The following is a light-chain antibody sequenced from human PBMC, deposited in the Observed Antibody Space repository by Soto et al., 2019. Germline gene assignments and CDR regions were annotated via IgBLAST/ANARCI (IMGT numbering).Light chain of an antibody. CDR2: GAS. CDR1: QSVSSN. J-gene: IGKJ4*01. V-gene: IGKV3-15*01. Sequence: EIVMTQYPATLSVSPGERYTLSGLASQSVSSNLAWYQQKPCQAPRLLIYGASSRATGIPARFSGSGSGTEFTLSIGSLQSEDFAVYYCQQSGSSPPVTVGGGTKVEIK. CDR3: QQSGSSPPVT.